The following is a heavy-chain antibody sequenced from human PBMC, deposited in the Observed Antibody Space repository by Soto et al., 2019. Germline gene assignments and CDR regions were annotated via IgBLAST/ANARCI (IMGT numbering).Heavy chain of an antibody. CDR3: AKVASGSRYMDV. J-gene: IGHJ6*03. Sequence: QVQLVESGGGVVQPGRSLRLSCEASGFTFSSDGMHWVRQAPGKGLEWVALISFEGSDKYYADSVKGRFTISRDNSKNTMYLQMNSLRAEDTAVYYCAKVASGSRYMDVWGKGTTVTVSS. V-gene: IGHV3-30*18. CDR1: GFTFSSDG. CDR2: ISFEGSDK. D-gene: IGHD3-10*01.